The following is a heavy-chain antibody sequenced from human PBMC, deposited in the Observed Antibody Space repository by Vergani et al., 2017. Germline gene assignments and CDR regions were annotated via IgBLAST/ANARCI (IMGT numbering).Heavy chain of an antibody. Sequence: QVQLQESGPGLVKPSQTLSLTCTVSGGSISSGSYYWSWIRQPAGKGLEWIGRIYTSGSTNYNPSLKSRVTISVETSKNQFSLKLSSVTAADTAVYYCAKGSVAGIYGGQGTLVTVSS. V-gene: IGHV4-61*02. J-gene: IGHJ4*02. CDR2: IYTSGST. CDR3: AKGSVAGIY. D-gene: IGHD6-19*01. CDR1: GGSISSGSYY.